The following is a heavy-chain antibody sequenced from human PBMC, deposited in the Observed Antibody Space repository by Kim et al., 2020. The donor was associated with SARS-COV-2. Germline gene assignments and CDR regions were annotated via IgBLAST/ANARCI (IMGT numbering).Heavy chain of an antibody. CDR3: ASALGFWSGYGYYGMDV. J-gene: IGHJ6*02. D-gene: IGHD3-3*01. CDR1: GFTVSSNY. CDR2: IYSGGST. V-gene: IGHV3-53*04. Sequence: GGSLRLSCAASGFTVSSNYMSWVRQAPGKGLEWVSVIYSGGSTYYADSVKGRFTISRHNSKNTLYLQMNSLRAEDTAVYYCASALGFWSGYGYYGMDVWGQGTTVTVSS.